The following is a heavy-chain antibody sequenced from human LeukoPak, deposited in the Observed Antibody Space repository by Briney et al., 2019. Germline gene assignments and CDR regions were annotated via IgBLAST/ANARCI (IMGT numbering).Heavy chain of an antibody. D-gene: IGHD1-7*01. V-gene: IGHV3-23*01. J-gene: IGHJ4*02. CDR3: AKDRACGQWNCQGSDY. Sequence: PGGSLRLSCAASGFTFSSYAMYWVRQAPGKGLEWVLGVSDSGDGTHYADSVKGRFTISRDNSKNTLYLQMNNLRAEDTAVYYCAKDRACGQWNCQGSDYWGQGTLVIVSS. CDR2: VSDSGDGT. CDR1: GFTFSSYA.